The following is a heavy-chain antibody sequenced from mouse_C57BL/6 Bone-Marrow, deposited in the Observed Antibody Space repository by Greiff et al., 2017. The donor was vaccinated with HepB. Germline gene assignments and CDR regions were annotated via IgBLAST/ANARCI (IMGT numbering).Heavy chain of an antibody. CDR1: GYTFTDYY. Sequence: VQLQQSGAELVRPGASVKLSCKASGYTFTDYYINWVKQRPGQGLEWIARIYPGSGNTYYNEKFKGKATLTAEKSSSTAYMQLSSLTSEDSAVYFCARSGTVVATRYFDVWGTGTTVTVSS. CDR2: IYPGSGNT. V-gene: IGHV1-76*01. J-gene: IGHJ1*03. D-gene: IGHD1-1*01. CDR3: ARSGTVVATRYFDV.